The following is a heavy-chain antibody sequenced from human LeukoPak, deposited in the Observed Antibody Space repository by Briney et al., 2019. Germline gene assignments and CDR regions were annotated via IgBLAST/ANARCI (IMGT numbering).Heavy chain of an antibody. D-gene: IGHD1-1*01. CDR2: IYPANSDT. CDR1: AYSLPTHW. V-gene: IGHV5-51*01. Sequence: GESLKISCQVSAYSLPTHWIAWVRQMPGKGLEWLGLIYPANSDTRYNPSFQGQVTISTDKSINTAYLQWSSLKASDTAIYYCASDNWNDGHSAFDFWGQGTLVTVSS. CDR3: ASDNWNDGHSAFDF. J-gene: IGHJ3*01.